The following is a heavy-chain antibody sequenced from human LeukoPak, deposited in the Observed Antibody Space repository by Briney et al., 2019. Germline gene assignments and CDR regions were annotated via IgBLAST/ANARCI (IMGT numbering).Heavy chain of an antibody. CDR1: GFTFSSYA. CDR3: ARDRVGATDYFDY. J-gene: IGHJ4*02. V-gene: IGHV3-30-3*01. D-gene: IGHD1-26*01. Sequence: GRSLRLSCAASGFTFSSYAMHWVRQAPGKGLEWVAVISYDESNKYYADSVKGRFTISRDNSKNTLYLQMNSLRAEDTAVYYCARDRVGATDYFDYWSQGTLVTVSS. CDR2: ISYDESNK.